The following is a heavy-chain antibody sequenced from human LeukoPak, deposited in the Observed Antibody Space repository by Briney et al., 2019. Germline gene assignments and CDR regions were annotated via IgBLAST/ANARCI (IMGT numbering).Heavy chain of an antibody. D-gene: IGHD6-13*01. CDR3: AKARGLAGAGTLEPFQH. Sequence: GGSLRLSCAASGFTFSSYAMSWVRQAPGKGLEWVSAISGSGGSTYYADSVKGRFTISRDNSKNTLYLQMNSLRAEDTAVYYCAKARGLAGAGTLEPFQHWGQGTLVTVSS. CDR1: GFTFSSYA. V-gene: IGHV3-23*01. J-gene: IGHJ1*01. CDR2: ISGSGGST.